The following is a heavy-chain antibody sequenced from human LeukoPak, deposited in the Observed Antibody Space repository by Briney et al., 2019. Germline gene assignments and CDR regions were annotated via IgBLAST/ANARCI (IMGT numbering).Heavy chain of an antibody. CDR3: ARDRYCTGGYCYGGAVDP. D-gene: IGHD2-8*02. J-gene: IGHJ5*02. V-gene: IGHV1-2*02. Sequence: ASVKVSCKASGYTFIDYYIHWVRQAPGQGPEWMGWINPNSGGIKYAQKFQDRVTMTRDTSISTAYMEVGRLTSDDTAVYYCARDRYCTGGYCYGGAVDPWGQGTLVTVSS. CDR1: GYTFIDYY. CDR2: INPNSGGI.